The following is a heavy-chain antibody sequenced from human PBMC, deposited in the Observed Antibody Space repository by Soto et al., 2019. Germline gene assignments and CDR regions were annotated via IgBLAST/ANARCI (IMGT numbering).Heavy chain of an antibody. J-gene: IGHJ6*02. CDR1: GFTFSSYR. CDR2: IWYDGSNK. D-gene: IGHD2-8*01. V-gene: IGHV3-33*01. Sequence: GGSLRLSCAASGFTFSSYRMHGVRQAPGKGLEWVAVIWYDGSNKYYADSVKGRFTISRDNSKNTLYLQMNSLRAEDTAVYYCASTKGHYYYGMDVWGPGTTVTLS. CDR3: ASTKGHYYYGMDV.